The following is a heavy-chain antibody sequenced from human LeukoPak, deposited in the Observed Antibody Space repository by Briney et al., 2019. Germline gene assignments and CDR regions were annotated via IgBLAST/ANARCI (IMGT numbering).Heavy chain of an antibody. CDR2: IYHSGST. J-gene: IGHJ3*02. D-gene: IGHD3-3*01. CDR3: ARPGIGGAFDI. CDR1: GGSFSGYY. Sequence: PSETLSLTCAVYGGSFSGYYWSWVRQPPGKGLEWIGEIYHSGSTNYNPSLKSRVTISVDRSKNQFSLKLTSVTAADTAIYYCARPGIGGAFDIWGQGTMVTVFS. V-gene: IGHV4-34*01.